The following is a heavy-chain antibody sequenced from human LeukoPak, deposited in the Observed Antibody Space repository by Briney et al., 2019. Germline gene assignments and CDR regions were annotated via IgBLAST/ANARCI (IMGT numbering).Heavy chain of an antibody. J-gene: IGHJ6*01. CDR3: TLRDV. V-gene: IGHV3-73*01. CDR1: GFTFSGSA. Sequence: PGGSLRLSCAASGFTFSGSAMHWVRQASGKGLEWVGRIRSKANNYSTAYAASGRGRFTISRDDSKNTAYLQMNILKTEDSVLYYSTLRDVWGEGTRVTVFS. CDR2: IRSKANNYST.